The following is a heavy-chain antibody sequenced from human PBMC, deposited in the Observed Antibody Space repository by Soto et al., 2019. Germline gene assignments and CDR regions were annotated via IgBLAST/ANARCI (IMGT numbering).Heavy chain of an antibody. V-gene: IGHV4-30-4*01. J-gene: IGHJ5*02. CDR2: IYYSENT. Sequence: PSETLSLTCTVSGVSISSGDYYWSWIRQTPGKGLEWIGYIYYSENTYYNPSLKSRVAISGDTSKNQFSLRLSSVTAADTAVYYCARIAAAGSDWFDPWGQGTLVTVSS. CDR3: ARIAAAGSDWFDP. CDR1: GVSISSGDYY. D-gene: IGHD6-13*01.